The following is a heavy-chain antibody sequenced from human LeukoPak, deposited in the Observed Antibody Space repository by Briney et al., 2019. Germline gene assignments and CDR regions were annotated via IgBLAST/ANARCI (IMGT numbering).Heavy chain of an antibody. CDR2: IYHSGST. CDR3: ARAQGVWFGASFGEWFDP. Sequence: SQTLSLTCAVSGGSISSGGYSWSWIRQPPGKGLEWIGYIYHSGSTYYNPSLKSRVTISVDRSKNQFSLKLSSVTAADTAVYYCARAQGVWFGASFGEWFDPWGQGTLVTVSS. J-gene: IGHJ5*02. D-gene: IGHD3-10*01. CDR1: GGSISSGGYS. V-gene: IGHV4-30-2*01.